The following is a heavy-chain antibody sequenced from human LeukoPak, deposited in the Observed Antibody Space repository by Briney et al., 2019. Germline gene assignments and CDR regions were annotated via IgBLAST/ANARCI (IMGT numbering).Heavy chain of an antibody. CDR1: GFTFDEYA. J-gene: IGHJ4*02. V-gene: IGHV3-9*01. D-gene: IGHD6-19*01. CDR2: ISWNSGSI. CDR3: AKGKSGWYFDY. Sequence: GGSLRLSCAASGFTFDEYAMHWVRQAPGKGLEWVSSISWNSGSIGYADSVKGRFTISRDNAKNSLYLQMNSLRAEDTALYYCAKGKSGWYFDYWGQGTLVTVSS.